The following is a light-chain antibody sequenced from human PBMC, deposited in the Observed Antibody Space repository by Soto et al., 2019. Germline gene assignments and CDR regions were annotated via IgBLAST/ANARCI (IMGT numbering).Light chain of an antibody. V-gene: IGLV2-14*03. CDR3: TSYRRGSTYV. J-gene: IGLJ1*01. Sequence: QSALTQPAAVSGSPGQSITISCTGSSSDVGGYSYVSWHQQHPGKAPKLIIYDVSSRPSGVSNRFSASKSGNTASLTISGLQAEDEADYYCTSYRRGSTYVFGTGTKLTVL. CDR1: SSDVGGYSY. CDR2: DVS.